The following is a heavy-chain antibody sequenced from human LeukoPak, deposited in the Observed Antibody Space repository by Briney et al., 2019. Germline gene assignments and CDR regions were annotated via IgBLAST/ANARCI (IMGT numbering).Heavy chain of an antibody. D-gene: IGHD5-24*01. CDR2: SNWNGGST. Sequence: GGSLRLPCAASGVTFGGYGLSWVRQGPGKGLEWVSGSNWNGGSTAYDDSVKGRFTISRDNAKNSLYLQMNSLRDEDTALYYCARELNYLNAFDIWGQGTMVTVSS. CDR3: ARELNYLNAFDI. V-gene: IGHV3-20*04. J-gene: IGHJ3*02. CDR1: GVTFGGYG.